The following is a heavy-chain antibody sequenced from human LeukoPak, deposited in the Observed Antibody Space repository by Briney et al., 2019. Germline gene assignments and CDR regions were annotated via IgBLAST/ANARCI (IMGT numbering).Heavy chain of an antibody. CDR1: GFTFSSYW. Sequence: PGGSLRLSCAASGFTFSSYWMHWVRQAPGKGLVWVSRTNSDGSSTSYAGSVKGRFTISRDNAKNTLYLQMNSLRAEDTAVYYCARGAGGYSYGWGQGTLVTVSS. D-gene: IGHD5-18*01. V-gene: IGHV3-74*01. CDR3: ARGAGGYSYG. CDR2: TNSDGSST. J-gene: IGHJ4*02.